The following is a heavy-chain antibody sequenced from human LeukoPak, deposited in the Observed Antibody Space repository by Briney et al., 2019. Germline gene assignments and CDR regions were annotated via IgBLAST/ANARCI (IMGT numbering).Heavy chain of an antibody. V-gene: IGHV3-48*03. J-gene: IGHJ4*02. CDR2: ISSSGSTI. Sequence: PGGSLRLSCAASGFTFSSYEMNWVRQTPGKGLEWVSYISSSGSTIYYADSVKGRFTISRDNSKNTLYLQMNSLRAEDTAVYYCAAYGGGVLDYWGQGTLVTVSS. CDR1: GFTFSSYE. D-gene: IGHD4-23*01. CDR3: AAYGGGVLDY.